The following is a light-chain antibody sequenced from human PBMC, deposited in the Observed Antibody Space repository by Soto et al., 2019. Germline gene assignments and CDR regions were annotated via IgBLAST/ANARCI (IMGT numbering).Light chain of an antibody. J-gene: IGKJ1*01. CDR2: DAS. V-gene: IGKV1-5*01. CDR1: QSISTW. CDR3: QQYNGGSS. Sequence: DIQMTQSPSTLSASVGDRVTITCRASQSISTWLAWYQQKPGKAPKLLIYDASNLESGVPSRFSGSGSGTEFSLTISRLQPDDFATYHCQQYNGGSSFGQGTKVEV.